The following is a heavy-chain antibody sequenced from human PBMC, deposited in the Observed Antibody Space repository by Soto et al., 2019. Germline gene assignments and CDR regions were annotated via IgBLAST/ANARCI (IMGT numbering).Heavy chain of an antibody. D-gene: IGHD6-19*01. CDR2: ISHDGSNK. J-gene: IGHJ3*02. Sequence: GGSLRLSCAASGFTFSSYGMHWVRQAPGKGLEWVAVISHDGSNKYYADSVKGRFTISRDNSKNTLYLQMNSLRAEDTAVYYCAKDLRTAVAVIDAFDIWGQGTMVTVSS. V-gene: IGHV3-30*18. CDR1: GFTFSSYG. CDR3: AKDLRTAVAVIDAFDI.